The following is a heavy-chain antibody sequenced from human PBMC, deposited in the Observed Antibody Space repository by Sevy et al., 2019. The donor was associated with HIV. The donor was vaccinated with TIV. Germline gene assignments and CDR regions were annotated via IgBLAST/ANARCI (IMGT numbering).Heavy chain of an antibody. CDR1: GFTFSSYA. CDR3: AKGLGAESGWGEYFDI. D-gene: IGHD7-27*01. V-gene: IGHV3-23*01. CDR2: ISGSGGST. Sequence: GGSLRLSCAASGFTFSSYAMSWVRQAPGKGLEWVSPISGSGGSTYYADSVKGRFTISRDNSKNTLYLQMNSLRAEDTAVDNGAKGLGAESGWGEYFDIWGQGTMVTVSS. J-gene: IGHJ3*02.